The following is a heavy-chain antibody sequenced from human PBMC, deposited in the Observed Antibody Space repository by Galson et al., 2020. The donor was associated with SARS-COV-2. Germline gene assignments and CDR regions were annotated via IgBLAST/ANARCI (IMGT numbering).Heavy chain of an antibody. CDR1: GGSFSGYY. V-gene: IGHV4-59*01. CDR2: IYYSGST. Sequence: SETLSLTCAVYGGSFSGYYWSWIRQPPGKGLEWIGYIYYSGSTNYNPSLKSRVTISVDTSKNQFSLKLSSVTAADTAVYYCARDGTDYTPEYYYGMDVWGQGTTVTVSS. J-gene: IGHJ6*02. D-gene: IGHD4-4*01. CDR3: ARDGTDYTPEYYYGMDV.